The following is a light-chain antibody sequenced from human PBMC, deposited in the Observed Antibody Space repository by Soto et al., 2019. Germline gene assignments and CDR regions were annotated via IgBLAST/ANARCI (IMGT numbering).Light chain of an antibody. J-gene: IGLJ2*01. CDR1: SSDVGGYNY. Sequence: QSVLTQPASVSGSPGQSITISCTGTSSDVGGYNYVSWYQQHPGKAPKLMIYDVSNRPSGVSNRFSGSKSGNTASLTISGLQAEDEADYYCSSYTSSSTLGGVFGGGTKLTGL. CDR2: DVS. CDR3: SSYTSSSTLGGV. V-gene: IGLV2-14*01.